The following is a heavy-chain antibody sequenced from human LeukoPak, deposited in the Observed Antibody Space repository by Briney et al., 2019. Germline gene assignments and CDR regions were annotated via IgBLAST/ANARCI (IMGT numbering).Heavy chain of an antibody. CDR3: ATDYQLPYGGFDQ. J-gene: IGHJ4*02. CDR2: IRYDGSKI. Sequence: GGPLRLSCAASGFTFRNYAMHWVRQAPGKGLEWVAFIRYDGSKICYADSVKGRFTISRDNSKNTLYLQMGSLRPEDTAVSYCATDYQLPYGGFDQWGQGALVTVSS. V-gene: IGHV3-30*02. CDR1: GFTFRNYA. D-gene: IGHD2-2*01.